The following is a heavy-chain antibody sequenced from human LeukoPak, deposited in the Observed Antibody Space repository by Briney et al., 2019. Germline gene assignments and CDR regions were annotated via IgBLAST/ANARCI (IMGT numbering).Heavy chain of an antibody. V-gene: IGHV3-23*01. CDR2: ISGSGGST. D-gene: IGHD5-12*01. CDR1: GFTFSTYA. J-gene: IGHJ6*02. Sequence: GGSLRLSCAASGFTFSTYAMSWVHQAPGKGLEWVSDISGSGGSTYYADSVKGRFTISRDNSQNTLYLQMNSLRAGDTAVYYCAKDKGGYPAKGYHYYGMDVWGQGTTVTVSS. CDR3: AKDKGGYPAKGYHYYGMDV.